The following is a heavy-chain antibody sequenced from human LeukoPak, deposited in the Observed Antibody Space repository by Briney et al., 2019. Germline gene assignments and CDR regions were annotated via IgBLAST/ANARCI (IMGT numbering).Heavy chain of an antibody. Sequence: PGGSLRLSCEVSGLIFETYGMHWVRQAPGKGLEWVGVISKNGSNPYYGDSVQGRITLSRDNSNNTLSLQINGLTTEDTSVYFCVKGRRGSSYVHYFDSWGQGTLVTVSS. V-gene: IGHV3-30*18. CDR1: GLIFETYG. CDR3: VKGRRGSSYVHYFDS. J-gene: IGHJ4*02. CDR2: ISKNGSNP. D-gene: IGHD5-18*01.